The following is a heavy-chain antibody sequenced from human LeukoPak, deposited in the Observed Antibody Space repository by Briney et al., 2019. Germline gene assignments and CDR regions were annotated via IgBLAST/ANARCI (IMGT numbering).Heavy chain of an antibody. CDR3: ARSHYYDSSGYFDYYYGMDV. CDR2: IRGRVGSA. D-gene: IGHD3-22*01. J-gene: IGHJ6*02. Sequence: ARSMCLSSTASASIVSSMYMSWVRQAPGKGLEWVSSIRGRVGSAYYADSVKGRLTISRDNSKNTLYLQMNSLRAEDTAVYYCARSHYYDSSGYFDYYYGMDVWGQGTAVTVSS. CDR1: ASIVSSMY. V-gene: IGHV3-23*01.